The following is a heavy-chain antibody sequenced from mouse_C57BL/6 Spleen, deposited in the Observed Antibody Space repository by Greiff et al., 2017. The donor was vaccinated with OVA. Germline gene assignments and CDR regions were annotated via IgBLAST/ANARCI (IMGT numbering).Heavy chain of an antibody. CDR3: TRDSNYLAY. CDR1: GFTFSSYA. CDR2: ISSGGDYI. Sequence: EVKVEESGEGLVKPGGSLKLSCAASGFTFSSYAMSWVRQTPEKRLEWVAYISSGGDYIYYADTVKGRFTISRDNARNTLYLQMSSLKSEDTAMYYCTRDSNYLAYWGQGTTLTVSS. D-gene: IGHD2-5*01. V-gene: IGHV5-9-1*02. J-gene: IGHJ2*01.